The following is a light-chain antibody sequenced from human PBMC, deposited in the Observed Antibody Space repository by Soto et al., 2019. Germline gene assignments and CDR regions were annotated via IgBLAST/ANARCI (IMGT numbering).Light chain of an antibody. V-gene: IGLV2-23*01. CDR3: SSYADSAHVV. J-gene: IGLJ2*01. CDR2: EGS. Sequence: QSVLTQPASVSGSPGQSITISCTGTSSDVGSYYLVSWYQHHPGKAPKLIIYEGSKRPSGVSNRFSGSKSGNTASLTISGLQAEDEADYYCSSYADSAHVVFGGGTKLTVL. CDR1: SSDVGSYYL.